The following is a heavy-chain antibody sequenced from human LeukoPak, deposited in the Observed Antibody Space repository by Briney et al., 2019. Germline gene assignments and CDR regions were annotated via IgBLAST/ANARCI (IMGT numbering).Heavy chain of an antibody. D-gene: IGHD1-26*01. CDR2: IYYSGST. V-gene: IGHV4-61*01. J-gene: IGHJ6*02. Sequence: SETLSLTCTVSGDSITSRNYLWGWIRQPPGKGLEWIGYIYYSGSTNYNPSLKSRVTISVDTSKNQFSLKLSSVTAADTAVYYCARDRIVGATDYYYYGMDVWGQGTTVTVSS. CDR1: GDSITSRNYL. CDR3: ARDRIVGATDYYYYGMDV.